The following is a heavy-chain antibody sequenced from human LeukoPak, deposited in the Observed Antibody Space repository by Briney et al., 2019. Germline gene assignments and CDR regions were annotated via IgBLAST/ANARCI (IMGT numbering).Heavy chain of an antibody. CDR1: GGSFSGYY. Sequence: SETLSLTRAVYGGSFSGYYWSWIRQPPGKGLEWIGEINHSGSTNYNPSLKSRVTISVDTSKNQFSLKLSSVTAADTAVYYCAREGHGMDVWGKGTMVTVSS. V-gene: IGHV4-34*01. J-gene: IGHJ6*04. CDR3: AREGHGMDV. CDR2: INHSGST.